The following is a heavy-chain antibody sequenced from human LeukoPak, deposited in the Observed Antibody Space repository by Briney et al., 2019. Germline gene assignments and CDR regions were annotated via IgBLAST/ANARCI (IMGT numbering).Heavy chain of an antibody. J-gene: IGHJ5*02. D-gene: IGHD3-22*01. Sequence: SETLSLTCTVSGGSITGYYWSWIRQPAGKGLEWIGRMYFSGSTNYNPSLKSRVTMSLDTSKNQCSLKLSSVTASDTAVYYCARDIIRDSTGSWFDPWGQGTLVTVSS. CDR1: GGSITGYY. CDR2: MYFSGST. V-gene: IGHV4-4*07. CDR3: ARDIIRDSTGSWFDP.